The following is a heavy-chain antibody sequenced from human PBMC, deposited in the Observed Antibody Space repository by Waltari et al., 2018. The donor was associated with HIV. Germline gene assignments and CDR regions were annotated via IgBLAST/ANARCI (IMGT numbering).Heavy chain of an antibody. CDR1: GVSSSNTV. CDR3: AAGTHYYDR. CDR2: IVVGTGKI. V-gene: IGHV1-58*01. Sequence: QMQLLQAGPEVRKPGISVTVSWKAAGVSSSNTVVPWVRQTRGHRLEWLGWIVVGTGKINYAQKFHKRVTITRDMSTGTAYMVLNSLIIDDTAVYYCAAGTHYYDRWGQGTPVTVSS. D-gene: IGHD3-10*01. J-gene: IGHJ5*02.